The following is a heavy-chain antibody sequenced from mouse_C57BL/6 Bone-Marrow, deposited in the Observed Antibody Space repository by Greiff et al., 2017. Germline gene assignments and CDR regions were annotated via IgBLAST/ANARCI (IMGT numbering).Heavy chain of an antibody. Sequence: EVKLVESGGGLVQPGGSLSLSCAASGFTFTDYYMSWVRQPPGKALEWLGFIRNKANGYTTEYSASVKGRFTISRDNSQSILYLQMNALTAEDSATYSCARYAYALHHDYWRPGTTLTVSS. D-gene: IGHD2-12*01. CDR2: IRNKANGYTT. J-gene: IGHJ2*01. CDR1: GFTFTDYY. V-gene: IGHV7-3*01. CDR3: ARYAYALHHDY.